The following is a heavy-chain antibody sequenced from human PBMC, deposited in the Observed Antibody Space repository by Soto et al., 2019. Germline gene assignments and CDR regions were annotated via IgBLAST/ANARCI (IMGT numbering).Heavy chain of an antibody. CDR2: ISFEGSTK. CDR3: AKPVWEKTMTLNPFDF. CDR1: KFTFSNYD. V-gene: IGHV3-30*18. J-gene: IGHJ4*02. D-gene: IGHD3-16*01. Sequence: QVQLGESGGGVVQPGRSLRLSCVASKFTFSNYDMHWVRQAPGKGLEWVALISFEGSTKYYADSVEGRFTISRDNSKNTLYLQMNSLRPEDTAVYYCAKPVWEKTMTLNPFDFWGLGALVTVSS.